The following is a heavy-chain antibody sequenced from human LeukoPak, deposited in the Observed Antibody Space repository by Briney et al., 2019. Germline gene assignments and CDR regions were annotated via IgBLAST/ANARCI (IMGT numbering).Heavy chain of an antibody. J-gene: IGHJ4*02. CDR3: AKDLSFWDSSGRYHDY. V-gene: IGHV3-33*06. CDR1: AFIFSGHW. CDR2: IWYDGSNK. D-gene: IGHD6-19*01. Sequence: AGGSLRLSCEGSAFIFSGHWMNWVRQTPGKGLEWVAVIWYDGSNKYYADSVKGRFTISRDNSKNTLYLQMNSLRAEDTAVYYCAKDLSFWDSSGRYHDYWGQGTLVTVSS.